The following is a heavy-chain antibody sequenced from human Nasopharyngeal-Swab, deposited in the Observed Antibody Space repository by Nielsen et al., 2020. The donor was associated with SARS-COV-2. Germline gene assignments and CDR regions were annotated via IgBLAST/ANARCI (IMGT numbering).Heavy chain of an antibody. CDR3: ARHKDDYGDSYYYYGMDV. CDR2: IYYSGST. Sequence: SETLSLTCTVSGGSISSYYWSWIRQPPGKGLEWIGYIYYSGSTYYNPSLKSRVTISVDTSKNQFSLKLSSVTAADTAVYYCARHKDDYGDSYYYYGMDVWGQGTTVTVSS. CDR1: GGSISSYY. J-gene: IGHJ6*02. V-gene: IGHV4-59*08. D-gene: IGHD4-17*01.